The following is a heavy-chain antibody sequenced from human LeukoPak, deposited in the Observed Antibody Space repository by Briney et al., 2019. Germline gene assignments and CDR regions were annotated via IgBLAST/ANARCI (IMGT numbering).Heavy chain of an antibody. CDR1: GGSISGYY. V-gene: IGHV4-59*08. J-gene: IGHJ4*02. CDR2: IYYTGTS. D-gene: IGHD3-10*01. Sequence: PAEILSLTCTVSGGSISGYYWSWIRQPPGKGLEWIGYIYYTGTSAYNPSVKSRVTLSVDTSNNQFSLKLSSVTAADTAVYYCARHGAGSLRASFAYWSQATLVTVSS. CDR3: ARHGAGSLRASFAY.